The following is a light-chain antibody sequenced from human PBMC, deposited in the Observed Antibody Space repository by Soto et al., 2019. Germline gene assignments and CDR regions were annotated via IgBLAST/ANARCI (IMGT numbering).Light chain of an antibody. V-gene: IGLV2-14*01. CDR2: EVS. CDR3: SSYTSSSTLVV. Sequence: QLVLTQPASVSGSPGQSITISCTGTSSDVGGYNYVSWYQQHPGKAPKLMIHEVSNRPSGVSNRFSDSKSGNTASLTISGLQAEDEADYYCSSYTSSSTLVVFGGGTKLTVL. J-gene: IGLJ2*01. CDR1: SSDVGGYNY.